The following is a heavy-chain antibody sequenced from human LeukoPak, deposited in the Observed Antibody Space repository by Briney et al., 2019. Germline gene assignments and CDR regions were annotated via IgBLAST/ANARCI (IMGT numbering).Heavy chain of an antibody. J-gene: IGHJ4*02. D-gene: IGHD3-3*01. CDR3: AKEYDFWSGYHFDY. CDR1: GDSVSSNSVA. CDR2: TYYRSKWYN. V-gene: IGHV6-1*01. Sequence: SQTLSLTCAISGDSVSSNSVAWNWIRQSPSRGLEWLGRTYYRSKWYNDYAVSVKSRITINPDTSKNQFSLQLNSVTPEDTAVYYCAKEYDFWSGYHFDYWGQGTLVTVSS.